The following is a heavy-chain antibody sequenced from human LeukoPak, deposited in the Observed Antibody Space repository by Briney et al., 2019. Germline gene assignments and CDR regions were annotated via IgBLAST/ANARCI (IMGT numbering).Heavy chain of an antibody. V-gene: IGHV3-74*01. CDR2: INNDGSST. CDR3: ATLPGLELLPD. D-gene: IGHD1-7*01. J-gene: IGHJ4*02. CDR1: GFIFSSYW. Sequence: GGSLRLSCAASGFIFSSYWMHWVRQAPGKGLVWVSRINNDGSSTSYADSVKGRFTISRDNAKNTLYLQMNSLRAEDTAVYYCATLPGLELLPDWGQGTLVTVSS.